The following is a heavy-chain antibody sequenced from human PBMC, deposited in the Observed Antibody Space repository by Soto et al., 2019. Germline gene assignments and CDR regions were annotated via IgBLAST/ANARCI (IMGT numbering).Heavy chain of an antibody. CDR1: GGSFTSNNW. Sequence: PSETLSLTCAVSGGSFTSNNWWTWVRQPPGQGLEWIGEIYRTGSTNYNPSLKSRVTISLDKSENQFSLKVTSLTAADTAVYYCASRDPGTSVDYWGQGSLVTVSS. CDR2: IYRTGST. D-gene: IGHD1-7*01. J-gene: IGHJ4*02. CDR3: ASRDPGTSVDY. V-gene: IGHV4-4*02.